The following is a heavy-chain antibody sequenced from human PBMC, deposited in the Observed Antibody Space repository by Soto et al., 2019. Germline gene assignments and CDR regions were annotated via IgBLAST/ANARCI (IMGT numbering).Heavy chain of an antibody. V-gene: IGHV5-51*01. J-gene: IGHJ4*02. CDR1: GYTFSSYW. Sequence: GESLKISCQGSGYTFSSYWIAWVRQMPGKGLEWMGLIFPRDFDTRYSPSFQGHVTISVDKSINTAYLQWSSLRASDTAMYYSARGYNSGWTIRPYYIGFWGPGTLVTVSS. CDR3: ARGYNSGWTIRPYYIGF. CDR2: IFPRDFDT. D-gene: IGHD6-19*01.